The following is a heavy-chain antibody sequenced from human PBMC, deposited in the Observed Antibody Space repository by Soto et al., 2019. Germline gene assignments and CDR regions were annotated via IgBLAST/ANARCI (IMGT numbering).Heavy chain of an antibody. CDR2: IYYSGST. CDR3: ARDAGQLERNYYYYGMDV. Sequence: QVQLQESGPGLVKPSQTLSLTCTVSGGSISSGGYYWSWIRQHPGKGLEWIGYIYYSGSTYYNPSLKGRVPISADTSKNQFSLKMSSVTAADTAVYYCARDAGQLERNYYYYGMDVWGQGTTVTVSS. CDR1: GGSISSGGYY. J-gene: IGHJ6*02. D-gene: IGHD1-1*01. V-gene: IGHV4-31*03.